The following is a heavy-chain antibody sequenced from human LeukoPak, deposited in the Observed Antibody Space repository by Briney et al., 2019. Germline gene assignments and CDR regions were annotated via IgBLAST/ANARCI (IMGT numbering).Heavy chain of an antibody. CDR2: ISYDGSNK. CDR1: GFTFSSYG. Sequence: PGGSLRLSCAASGFTFSSYGMHWVRQAPGKGLEWVAVISYDGSNKYYADSVKGRFTISRDNSKNTLYLQMNSLRAEDTALYYCAKDMGGWYAFDIWGQGTMVTVSS. V-gene: IGHV3-30*18. CDR3: AKDMGGWYAFDI. D-gene: IGHD2-15*01. J-gene: IGHJ3*02.